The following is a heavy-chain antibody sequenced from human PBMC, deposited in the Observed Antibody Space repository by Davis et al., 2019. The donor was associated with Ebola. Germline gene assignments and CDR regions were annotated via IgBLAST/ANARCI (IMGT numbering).Heavy chain of an antibody. Sequence: SETLSLTCAVSGGSISSHYWSWLRQPPGKGLEWIGYAFYSGRTNYNPSLKSRVTISADTSKNQFFLKLSSVTAADTAIYYCARDRHDTSGYGFRGQGTLVTVSS. J-gene: IGHJ4*02. CDR1: GGSISSHY. CDR2: AFYSGRT. D-gene: IGHD3-22*01. V-gene: IGHV4-59*11. CDR3: ARDRHDTSGYGF.